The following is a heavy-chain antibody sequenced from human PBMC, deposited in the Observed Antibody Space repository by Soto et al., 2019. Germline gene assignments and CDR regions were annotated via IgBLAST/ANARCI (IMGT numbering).Heavy chain of an antibody. CDR1: GGTFSSYA. V-gene: IGHV1-69*13. CDR2: IIPILGTA. D-gene: IGHD2-21*02. CDR3: AREGDSNYYYGMDV. J-gene: IGHJ6*02. Sequence: GASVKVSCKASGGTFSSYAISWVRQAPGQGLEWMGGIIPILGTANYAQKFQGRVTITADESTSTAYMELSSLRSEDTAVYYCAREGDSNYYYGMDVWGQGTTVTVSS.